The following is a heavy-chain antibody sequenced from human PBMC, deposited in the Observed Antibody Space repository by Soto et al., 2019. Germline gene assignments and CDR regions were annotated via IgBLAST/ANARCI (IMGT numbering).Heavy chain of an antibody. CDR3: ARGRGYRGDDHYYYFDMDV. CDR1: GGTFNNYP. Sequence: SGNVSCKSSGGTFNNYPITWARQAPGQGLEWMGGSIPIFGTANYAQKFQGRVTISVDESTSTAYMELSSLRSEDTAVYYCARGRGYRGDDHYYYFDMDVWGQGTTVTVSS. D-gene: IGHD5-12*01. V-gene: IGHV1-69*13. J-gene: IGHJ6*02. CDR2: SIPIFGTA.